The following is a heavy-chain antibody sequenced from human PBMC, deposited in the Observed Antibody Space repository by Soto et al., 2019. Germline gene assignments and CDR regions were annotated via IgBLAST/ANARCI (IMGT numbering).Heavy chain of an antibody. CDR3: ARRYCISTSCHYYGMDV. CDR1: GGTFSTYT. V-gene: IGHV1-69*12. CDR2: IIPIFRTA. D-gene: IGHD2-2*01. J-gene: IGHJ6*02. Sequence: QVQLVQSGAEVKKPGSSEKVSCKASGGTFSTYTVSWVRQAPGQGLEWMGGIIPIFRTANYAQKFQGRVTVTADESTSTAYMELSSLRSEDTAVYYCARRYCISTSCHYYGMDVWGQGTTVTVSS.